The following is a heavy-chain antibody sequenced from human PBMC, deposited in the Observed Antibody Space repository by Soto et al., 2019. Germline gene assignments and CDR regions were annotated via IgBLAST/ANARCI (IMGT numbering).Heavy chain of an antibody. D-gene: IGHD3-10*01. CDR3: AREVVTMVRGANYYYAMDV. Sequence: SETLSLTCTVSGGSISSGGYYWSWIRQHPGKGLEWIGYIYYSGSTYYNPSLKSRVTISVDTSKNQFSLKLSSVTAADTAVYYCAREVVTMVRGANYYYAMDVWGQGTTVTVSS. CDR2: IYYSGST. J-gene: IGHJ6*02. V-gene: IGHV4-31*03. CDR1: GGSISSGGYY.